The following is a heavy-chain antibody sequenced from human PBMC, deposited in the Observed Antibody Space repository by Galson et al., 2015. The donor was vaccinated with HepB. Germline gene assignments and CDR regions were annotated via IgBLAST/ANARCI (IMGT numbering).Heavy chain of an antibody. D-gene: IGHD3-10*01. CDR3: ARDKVELWFGEFQDY. CDR2: IYSGGST. Sequence: SLRLSCAASGFTVSSNYMSWVRQAPGKGLEWVSVIYSGGSTYYADSVKGRFTISRDNSKNTLYLQMNSLRAEDTAVYYCARDKVELWFGEFQDYWGQGTLVTVSS. J-gene: IGHJ4*02. CDR1: GFTVSSNY. V-gene: IGHV3-66*01.